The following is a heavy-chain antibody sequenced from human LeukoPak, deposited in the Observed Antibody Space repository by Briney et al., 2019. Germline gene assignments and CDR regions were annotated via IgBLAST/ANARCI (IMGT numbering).Heavy chain of an antibody. Sequence: GGSLRLSCAASGFTFSSYGMHWVRQAPGKGLEWVAVISYDGSNKYYADSVKGRFTISRDNAKNSLYLQMNSLRAEDTAVYYCARVAGFLEWFSPFDAFDIWGQGTMVTVSS. D-gene: IGHD3-3*01. J-gene: IGHJ3*02. CDR1: GFTFSSYG. CDR2: ISYDGSNK. CDR3: ARVAGFLEWFSPFDAFDI. V-gene: IGHV3-30*03.